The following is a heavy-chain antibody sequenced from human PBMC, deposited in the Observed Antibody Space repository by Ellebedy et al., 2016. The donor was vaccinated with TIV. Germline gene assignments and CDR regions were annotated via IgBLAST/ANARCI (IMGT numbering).Heavy chain of an antibody. V-gene: IGHV4-34*01. J-gene: IGHJ4*02. CDR2: INRGGST. D-gene: IGHD6-19*01. CDR3: ARGFPAAWELAGA. Sequence: SETLSLTXAVSGGSLSAYYWNWIRLAPGKGLEWIGEINRGGSTNYNPSLESRVTMSLDTSENQFSLKLNSVNVADTAVYYCARGFPAAWELAGAWGQGTLVTVSA. CDR1: GGSLSAYY.